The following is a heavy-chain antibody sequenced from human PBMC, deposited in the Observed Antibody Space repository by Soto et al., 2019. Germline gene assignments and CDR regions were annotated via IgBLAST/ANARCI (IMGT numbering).Heavy chain of an antibody. Sequence: QVQLVQSGAEVKKPGASVKVSCKASGYTFTNYGINWVRQAPGQGLEWMGWVTAYNGNANYVQGLQDRVTMTTDTATNTAYMELRSLSFDDTAVYYCARGERYCAWFGNGMDVWGQGTTVTVSS. D-gene: IGHD3-9*01. V-gene: IGHV1-18*01. J-gene: IGHJ6*02. CDR3: ARGERYCAWFGNGMDV. CDR1: GYTFTNYG. CDR2: VTAYNGNA.